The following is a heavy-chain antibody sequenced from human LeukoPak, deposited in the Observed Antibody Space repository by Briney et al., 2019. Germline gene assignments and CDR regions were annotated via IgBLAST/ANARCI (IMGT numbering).Heavy chain of an antibody. CDR1: GFSFSSYE. CDR2: ISSSGSTI. Sequence: GGSLRLSCAASGFSFSSYEMNWVRQAPGKGLEWISYISSSGSTIYYADSVKGRFTISRDNAKNSLYLQMNSLRDEDTAVYYCARDMNDSSGYYYPDAFDIWGQGTMVTVSS. J-gene: IGHJ3*02. CDR3: ARDMNDSSGYYYPDAFDI. V-gene: IGHV3-48*03. D-gene: IGHD3-22*01.